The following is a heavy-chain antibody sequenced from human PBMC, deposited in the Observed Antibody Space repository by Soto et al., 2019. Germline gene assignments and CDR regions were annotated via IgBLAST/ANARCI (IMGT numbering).Heavy chain of an antibody. V-gene: IGHV4-38-2*01. J-gene: IGHJ4*02. Sequence: PSETLSLTCAVSGYPISSGYYLGWIRQPPGKGLEWIGIIHHSGSTYYNPSLRSRITISVDTSKNQFSLKMPSVTAADTAVYYCARSSGYVPGGYWGQGILVTVSS. CDR3: ARSSGYVPGGY. CDR2: IHHSGST. CDR1: GYPISSGYY. D-gene: IGHD5-12*01.